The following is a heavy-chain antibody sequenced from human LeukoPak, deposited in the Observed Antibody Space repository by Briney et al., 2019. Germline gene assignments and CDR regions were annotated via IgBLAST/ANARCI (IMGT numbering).Heavy chain of an antibody. D-gene: IGHD3/OR15-3a*01. Sequence: QPGGSLRLSCAASGFTFSSYGMHWVLQAPGKGLEWVAFIRYDGSDKYYADSVKGRFTISRDNSKNALYLQMNSLRAEDTAVYYCAKDRTQWTLDYWGQEPWSPSPQ. CDR2: IRYDGSDK. J-gene: IGHJ4*01. CDR1: GFTFSSYG. V-gene: IGHV3-30*02. CDR3: AKDRTQWTLDY.